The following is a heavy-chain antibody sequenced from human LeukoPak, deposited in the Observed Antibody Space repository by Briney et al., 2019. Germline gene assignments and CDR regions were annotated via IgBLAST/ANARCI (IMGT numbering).Heavy chain of an antibody. CDR3: AKERYGDPIGSLFDY. Sequence: GGSLRLSCAASGFTFDDYGMSWVRQAPGKGLEWVAVIWYDGSNKYYADSVKGRFTISRDNSKNTLYLQMNSLRAEDMAVYYCAKERYGDPIGSLFDYWGQGTLVTVSS. D-gene: IGHD4-17*01. CDR1: GFTFDDYG. V-gene: IGHV3-33*06. CDR2: IWYDGSNK. J-gene: IGHJ4*02.